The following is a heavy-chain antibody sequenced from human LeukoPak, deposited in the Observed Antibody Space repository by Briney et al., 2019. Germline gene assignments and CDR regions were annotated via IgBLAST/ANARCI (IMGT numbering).Heavy chain of an antibody. CDR2: IYSGDSDT. V-gene: IGHV5-51*01. D-gene: IGHD5-24*01. CDR1: GYSFTSYW. Sequence: GESLKISCKGSGYSFTSYWIGWVRQMPGKGLEWMGIIYSGDSDTRYSPSFQGQVTISVDKSTSTAYLQWSSLKASDTAMYYCARRGRDGYNPFEYWGQGTLVTVSS. CDR3: ARRGRDGYNPFEY. J-gene: IGHJ4*02.